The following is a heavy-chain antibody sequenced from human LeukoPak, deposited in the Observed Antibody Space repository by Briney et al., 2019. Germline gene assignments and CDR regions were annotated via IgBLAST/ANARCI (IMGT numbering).Heavy chain of an antibody. Sequence: GRSLRLSCAASGFTFSSYAMHWVRQAPGKGLEWVAVISYDGSNKYYADSVKGRFTISRDNSKNTLYLQMNSLRAEDTAVYYCARDTYYYGSGSYYFTYWGQGTLVTVS. V-gene: IGHV3-30*04. J-gene: IGHJ4*02. D-gene: IGHD3-10*01. CDR1: GFTFSSYA. CDR2: ISYDGSNK. CDR3: ARDTYYYGSGSYYFTY.